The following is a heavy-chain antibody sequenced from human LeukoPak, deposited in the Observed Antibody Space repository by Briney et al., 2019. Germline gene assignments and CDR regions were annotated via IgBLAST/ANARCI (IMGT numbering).Heavy chain of an antibody. CDR1: GFTFSSYG. Sequence: GGSLRLSCAASGFTFSSYGMHWVRQAPGKGLEWVAVIWFDESNKYYADSVRGRFTISRDNAKNSLYLQMNSLRAEDTALYYCAKVMTSYSSSWYVAWDYWGQGTLVTVSS. J-gene: IGHJ4*02. D-gene: IGHD6-13*01. V-gene: IGHV3-33*03. CDR3: AKVMTSYSSSWYVAWDY. CDR2: IWFDESNK.